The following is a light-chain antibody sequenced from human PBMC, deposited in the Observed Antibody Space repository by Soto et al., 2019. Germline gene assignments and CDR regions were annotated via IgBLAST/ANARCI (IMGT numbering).Light chain of an antibody. CDR2: DAS. CDR3: LQDYNYPRT. J-gene: IGKJ1*01. Sequence: DIQMTQSPYTLSASVGDRVTITCRASQSVISWVAWYQQKPGKAPKLLISDASTLDTGVPSRFSGSGSETEFTLTISSLQPEDFATYYCLQDYNYPRTFGQGTKVEIK. V-gene: IGKV1-5*01. CDR1: QSVISW.